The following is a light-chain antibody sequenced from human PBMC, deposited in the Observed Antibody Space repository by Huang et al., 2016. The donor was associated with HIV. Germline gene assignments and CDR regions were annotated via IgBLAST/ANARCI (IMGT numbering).Light chain of an antibody. CDR3: QQYDNWPPWT. J-gene: IGKJ1*01. CDR2: GAS. V-gene: IGKV3-15*01. Sequence: IIMTQSPVTLSVSPGERVTLSCRASQNISTNLAWYHQMPGQHPRLLIYGASTRATDTPAKFSGSGSGTEFTLTVTGLQSEDSAIYYCQQYDNWPPWTFGQGTKVEI. CDR1: QNISTN.